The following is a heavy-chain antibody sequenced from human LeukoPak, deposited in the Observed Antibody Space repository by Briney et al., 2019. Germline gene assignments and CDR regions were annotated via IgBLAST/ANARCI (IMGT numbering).Heavy chain of an antibody. D-gene: IGHD1-26*01. Sequence: GGSLRLSCLASGFTFSSYGMHWVRQAPGNGPEWVAFTGYEGINKYYADSEKGPFAISRDNSKNMQYLQMNSLRAEDTAVYYCVKEPQKWESYFDYWGEGALGTVSS. J-gene: IGHJ4*02. CDR2: TGYEGINK. CDR3: VKEPQKWESYFDY. V-gene: IGHV3-30*02. CDR1: GFTFSSYG.